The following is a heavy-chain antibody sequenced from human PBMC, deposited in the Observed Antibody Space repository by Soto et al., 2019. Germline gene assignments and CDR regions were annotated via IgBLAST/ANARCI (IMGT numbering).Heavy chain of an antibody. J-gene: IGHJ4*02. Sequence: QVQLVQSGAEVKKPGASVKVSCRTSGYTFTNYYMHWVRQAPGQGLEWMGIIKCSGGETTYAQKXMXXXSXSRDTSTGTVYMELSSLRSEDTAVYYCARGGDVVLVTAPLDYWGQGTLVTVSS. CDR3: ARGGDVVLVTAPLDY. CDR2: IKCSGGET. CDR1: GYTFTNYY. D-gene: IGHD2-21*02. V-gene: IGHV1-46*03.